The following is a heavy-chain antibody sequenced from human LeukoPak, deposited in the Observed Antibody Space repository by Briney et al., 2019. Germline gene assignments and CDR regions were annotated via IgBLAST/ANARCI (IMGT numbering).Heavy chain of an antibody. CDR1: GYSFTNYY. CDR2: INPSGGGT. Sequence: ASVKVSCKASGYSFTNYYMHWVRQAPGQGLEWMGIINPSGGGTNYAQKFQDRVTMTRDTPTSTLYMELSSLRSDDTAVYYCAKEARIGNTGGSLDSWGQGTLLTVSS. J-gene: IGHJ4*02. D-gene: IGHD2-8*02. CDR3: AKEARIGNTGGSLDS. V-gene: IGHV1-46*01.